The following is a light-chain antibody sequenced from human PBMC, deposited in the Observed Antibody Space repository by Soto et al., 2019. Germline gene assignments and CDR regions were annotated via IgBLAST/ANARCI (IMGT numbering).Light chain of an antibody. Sequence: SALTQPASVSGSPGQSITISCTGTSSDVGNYKYVSWYQQHPGKAPKLMIYEVSNRPSGVSNRFSGSESGNSASLTISGLQAEDETDYYCFSYTSSGTYVFGTGTKVTVL. J-gene: IGLJ1*01. CDR1: SSDVGNYKY. CDR3: FSYTSSGTYV. CDR2: EVS. V-gene: IGLV2-14*01.